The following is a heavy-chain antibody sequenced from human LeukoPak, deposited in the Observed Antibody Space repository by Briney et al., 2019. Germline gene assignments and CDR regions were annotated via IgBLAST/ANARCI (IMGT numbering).Heavy chain of an antibody. CDR3: ARDHPHGWFDP. Sequence: GGTLRLSCAASGFTFSSYGMSWVRQAPGKGLEWVSAINTSGGSTYYADSVKGRFTISRDNAKNSLYLQMNSLRAEDTAVYYCARDHPHGWFDPWGQGTLVTVSS. J-gene: IGHJ5*02. CDR1: GFTFSSYG. V-gene: IGHV3-21*01. CDR2: INTSGGST.